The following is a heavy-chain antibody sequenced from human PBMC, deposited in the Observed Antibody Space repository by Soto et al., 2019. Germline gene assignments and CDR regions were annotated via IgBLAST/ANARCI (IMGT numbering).Heavy chain of an antibody. CDR2: ISAYNGNT. V-gene: IGHV1-18*01. CDR1: GYTFTSYG. Sequence: QVQLVQSGAEVKKPGASVKVSCKASGYTFTSYGISWVRQAPGQGLEWMGWISAYNGNTNYAQKPQGRVTMTTDTSASTAYMEQRSLRSDDTAVYYRARGPPSNDYIIYHPFNPDFDYWGQGTLVTVSS. J-gene: IGHJ4*02. D-gene: IGHD4-4*01. CDR3: ARGPPSNDYIIYHPFNPDFDY.